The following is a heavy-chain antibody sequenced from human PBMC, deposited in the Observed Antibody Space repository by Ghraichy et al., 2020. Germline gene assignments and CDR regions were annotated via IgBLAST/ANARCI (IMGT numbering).Heavy chain of an antibody. V-gene: IGHV3-33*01. CDR3: ARDFTRKLPSYGMDV. J-gene: IGHJ6*02. D-gene: IGHD4-23*01. Sequence: LSLTCAASGFSFSSYAMHWVRQAPGKGLEWVTVIWFDGNKKFYADSVKGRFTVSRDNSKNTLYLHIDSLRAEDTAVYYCARDFTRKLPSYGMDVWGQGTTV. CDR2: IWFDGNKK. CDR1: GFSFSSYA.